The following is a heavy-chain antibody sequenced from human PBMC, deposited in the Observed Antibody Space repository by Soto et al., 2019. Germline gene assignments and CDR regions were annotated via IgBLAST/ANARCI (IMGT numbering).Heavy chain of an antibody. CDR2: INHSGST. D-gene: IGHD3-3*01. Sequence: QVQLQQWGAGLLKPSETLSLTCAVYGGSFSGYYWSWIRQPPGKGLEWIGEINHSGSTNYNPSLKRRVTISVDTSTNQFSLKLSSVTAADTAVYYYARTTFGVVIIPVGAFDIWGQETMVTVSS. J-gene: IGHJ3*02. CDR3: ARTTFGVVIIPVGAFDI. V-gene: IGHV4-34*01. CDR1: GGSFSGYY.